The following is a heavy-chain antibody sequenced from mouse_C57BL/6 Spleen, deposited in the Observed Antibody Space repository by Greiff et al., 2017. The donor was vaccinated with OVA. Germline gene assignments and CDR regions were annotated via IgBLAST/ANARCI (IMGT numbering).Heavy chain of an antibody. Sequence: VKLQQPGAELVRPGTSVKLSCKASGYTFTSYWMHWVKQRPGQGLEWIGVIDPSDSYTNYNQKFKGKATLTVDTSSSTAYMQLSSLTSEDSAVYYCARKDGSSYEGFAYWGQGTLVTVSA. V-gene: IGHV1-59*01. D-gene: IGHD1-1*01. CDR2: IDPSDSYT. J-gene: IGHJ3*01. CDR1: GYTFTSYW. CDR3: ARKDGSSYEGFAY.